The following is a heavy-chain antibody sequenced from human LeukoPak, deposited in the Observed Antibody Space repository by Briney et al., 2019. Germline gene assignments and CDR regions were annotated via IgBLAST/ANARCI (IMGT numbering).Heavy chain of an antibody. J-gene: IGHJ4*02. V-gene: IGHV3-53*01. CDR3: ATSYYFGSGSYGYLEY. Sequence: PGGSLRLSCAASGFTVCSKYLSWVRQTPGKGLQWVALIYSSGDTYTADSVKGRFTISRDNSENTLYLQMDSLRAEDTAVYYCATSYYFGSGSYGYLEYWGQETLVTVSS. CDR1: GFTVCSKY. D-gene: IGHD3-10*01. CDR2: IYSSGDT.